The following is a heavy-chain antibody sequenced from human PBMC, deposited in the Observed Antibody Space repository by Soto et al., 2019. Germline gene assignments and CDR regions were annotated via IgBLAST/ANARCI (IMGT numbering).Heavy chain of an antibody. CDR3: AVFDFWSGYSSDY. CDR1: GFTFSSYG. V-gene: IGHV3-30*03. Sequence: QVQLVESGGGVVQPGRSLRLSCAASGFTFSSYGMHWVRQAPGKGLEWVAVISYDGSNIYYADSVKGRFTISRDNSKNTLYLQMNSLRAEDTAVYYCAVFDFWSGYSSDYWGQGTLVTVSS. D-gene: IGHD3-3*01. J-gene: IGHJ4*02. CDR2: ISYDGSNI.